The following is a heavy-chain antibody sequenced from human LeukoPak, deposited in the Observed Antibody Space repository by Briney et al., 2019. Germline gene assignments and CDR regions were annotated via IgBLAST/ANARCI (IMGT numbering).Heavy chain of an antibody. CDR1: GGSISSSSYY. J-gene: IGHJ6*03. D-gene: IGHD3-10*01. CDR3: ARVYYGSGSLHYYYYYMDV. Sequence: SETLSLTCTVSGGSISSSSYYWGWIRQPPGKGLEWIGSIYYSGSTYYNPSLKSRVTISVDTSKNQFSLKLSSVTAADTAVYYCARVYYGSGSLHYYYYYMDVWGKGTTVTISS. V-gene: IGHV4-39*07. CDR2: IYYSGST.